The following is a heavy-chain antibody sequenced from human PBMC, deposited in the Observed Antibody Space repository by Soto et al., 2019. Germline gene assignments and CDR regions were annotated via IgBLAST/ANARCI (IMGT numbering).Heavy chain of an antibody. J-gene: IGHJ1*01. D-gene: IGHD2-2*01. CDR3: VRVPARTSTSGAEYFQH. CDR1: GFTFSSYA. V-gene: IGHV3-30-3*01. CDR2: ISYDGSNK. Sequence: QVQLVESGGGVVQPGRSLRLSCAASGFTFSSYAMHWVRQAPGKGLEWVAVISYDGSNKYYADSVKGRFTISRDNSKNTLYLQMNSLRAEDTAVYYCVRVPARTSTSGAEYFQHWGQGTLVTVSS.